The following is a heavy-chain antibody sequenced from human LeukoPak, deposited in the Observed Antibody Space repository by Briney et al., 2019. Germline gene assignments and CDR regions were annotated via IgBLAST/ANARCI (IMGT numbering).Heavy chain of an antibody. J-gene: IGHJ3*02. D-gene: IGHD3-3*01. V-gene: IGHV3-7*01. Sequence: GGSLRLSCAASGFTFSSYWMSWVRQAPGKGLEWVANIKQDGSEKYYVDSVKGRFTISRDNAKNSLYLQMNSLRAEDTAVYYCARDGVYDFWSGYPLVRAFDIWGQGTMVTVSS. CDR3: ARDGVYDFWSGYPLVRAFDI. CDR2: IKQDGSEK. CDR1: GFTFSSYW.